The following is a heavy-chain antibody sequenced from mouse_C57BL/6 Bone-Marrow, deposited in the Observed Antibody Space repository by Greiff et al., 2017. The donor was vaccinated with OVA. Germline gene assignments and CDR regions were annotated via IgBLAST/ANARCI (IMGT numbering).Heavy chain of an antibody. Sequence: QVQLKESGPELVKPGASVKISCKASGYAFSSSWMNWVKQRPGKGLEWIGRIYPGDGDTNYNGKFKGKATLTADKSSSTAYMQLSSLTSKDSAVYFCAINTVVGAMDYWGQGTSVTVSS. CDR2: IYPGDGDT. D-gene: IGHD1-1*01. CDR1: GYAFSSSW. V-gene: IGHV1-82*01. CDR3: AINTVVGAMDY. J-gene: IGHJ4*01.